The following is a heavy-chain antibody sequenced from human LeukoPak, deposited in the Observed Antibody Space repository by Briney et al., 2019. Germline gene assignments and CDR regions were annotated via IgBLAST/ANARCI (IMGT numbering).Heavy chain of an antibody. CDR3: ARDHFDY. CDR1: GFTVSSNY. J-gene: IGHJ4*02. Sequence: GGSLRLSCAASGFTVSSNYMSWVRQAPGKGLEWVSVIYSGGSTYYADSVKGRFTISRDNAKNSLYLQMNSLRAEDTAVYYCARDHFDYWGQGTLVTVSS. CDR2: IYSGGST. V-gene: IGHV3-66*01.